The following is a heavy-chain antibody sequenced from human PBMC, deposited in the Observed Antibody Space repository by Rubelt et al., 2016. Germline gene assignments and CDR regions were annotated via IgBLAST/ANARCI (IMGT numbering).Heavy chain of an antibody. CDR2: INAGNGNT. CDR3: ARGGLSELLWFGESRIDY. CDR1: GYTFTSYA. D-gene: IGHD3-10*01. J-gene: IGHJ4*02. Sequence: QVQLVQSGAEVKKPGSSVKVSCKASGYTFTSYAMHWVRQAPGQRLAWMGWINAGNGNTKYSQKFQGRVTITRDTSASTADMELSSLRSEDTAVYYCARGGLSELLWFGESRIDYWGQGTLVTVSS. V-gene: IGHV1-3*01.